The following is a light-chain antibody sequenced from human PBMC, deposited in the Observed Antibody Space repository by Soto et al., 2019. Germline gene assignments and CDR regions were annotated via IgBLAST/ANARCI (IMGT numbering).Light chain of an antibody. V-gene: IGLV2-11*01. CDR3: CSYAGTYSWV. J-gene: IGLJ3*02. CDR1: SSDVGAYNF. CDR2: DVT. Sequence: QSALTQPRSVSGSPGQSVTISCTGTSSDVGAYNFVSWYQHHPRKAPKLIIYDVTERPSGVPDRFSGSKSGNSASLTISGLQTEDEADYYCCSYAGTYSWVFGGGTQLTVL.